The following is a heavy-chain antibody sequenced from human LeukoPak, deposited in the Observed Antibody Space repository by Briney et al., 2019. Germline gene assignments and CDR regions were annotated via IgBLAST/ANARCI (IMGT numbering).Heavy chain of an antibody. Sequence: GGSLRLSCAASGFTFSSYSMNWVRQAPGKGLEWVSSISSSSSYIYYADSVKGRFTISRDNAKNSLYLQMNSLRAEDTAVYYCARGYSSSWYLVATAYLDYFDYWGQGTLVTVSS. CDR2: ISSSSSYI. D-gene: IGHD6-13*01. V-gene: IGHV3-21*01. CDR3: ARGYSSSWYLVATAYLDYFDY. CDR1: GFTFSSYS. J-gene: IGHJ4*02.